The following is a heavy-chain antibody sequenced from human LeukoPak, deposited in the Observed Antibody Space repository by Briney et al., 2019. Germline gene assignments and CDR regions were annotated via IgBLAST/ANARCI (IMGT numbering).Heavy chain of an antibody. CDR3: ARLGNWSYRPDY. D-gene: IGHD1-7*01. V-gene: IGHV4-39*01. CDR1: VGSIISSSYY. J-gene: IGHJ4*02. Sequence: SETLSLTCTVSVGSIISSSYYWGWIRQPPGKGLEWVGSIYYSGSTYFNPSLKSRVTISVDTSKNQFSLKLSSVTAADTAVYYCARLGNWSYRPDYWGQGTLVTVSS. CDR2: IYYSGST.